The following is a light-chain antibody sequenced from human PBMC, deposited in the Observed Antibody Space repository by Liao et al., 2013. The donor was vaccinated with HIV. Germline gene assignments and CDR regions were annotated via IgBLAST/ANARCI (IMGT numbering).Light chain of an antibody. J-gene: IGLJ2*01. CDR1: NIGSES. CDR2: YDS. CDR3: QVWDGDFAV. Sequence: YVLTQPPSVSVAPGKTARITCGGNNIGSESVHWYQEKSGQAPVLVIYYDSDRPSGIPERFSGSNSGNTATLTISRVEAGDEADYYCQVWDGDFAVFGGGTKLTVL. V-gene: IGLV3-21*04.